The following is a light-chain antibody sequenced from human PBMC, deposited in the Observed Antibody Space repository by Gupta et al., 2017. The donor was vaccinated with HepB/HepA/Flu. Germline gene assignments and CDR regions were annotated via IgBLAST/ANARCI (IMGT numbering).Light chain of an antibody. J-gene: IGKJ1*01. V-gene: IGKV3-20*01. CDR1: QSVSYRY. CDR2: GAS. Sequence: ELVLTQSPGTLSLSPGKSATLSCRASQSVSYRYLTWYQQKPGQAPRLLIYGASNRATGIPDRFSGSGSETDFTLTISRLEPEDFAVYYCQQHGSSSWTFGQGTKVEI. CDR3: QQHGSSSWT.